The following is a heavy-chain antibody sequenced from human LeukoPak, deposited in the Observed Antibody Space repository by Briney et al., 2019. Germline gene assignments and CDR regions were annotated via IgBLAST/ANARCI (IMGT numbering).Heavy chain of an antibody. J-gene: IGHJ3*02. V-gene: IGHV3-7*04. D-gene: IGHD3-10*01. CDR1: GVTSCSIW. Sequence: RRSLRPSSAPSGVTSCSIWMAWVSHAPGEGLEWVANIKKTVREKHYMDSMKGRLTIHRDNAQNSLYSQMNSLRTENTAVYYCARDLGWSYSGSDPEDDAFDIWGQGTVVTVSS. CDR3: ARDLGWSYSGSDPEDDAFDI. CDR2: IKKTVREK.